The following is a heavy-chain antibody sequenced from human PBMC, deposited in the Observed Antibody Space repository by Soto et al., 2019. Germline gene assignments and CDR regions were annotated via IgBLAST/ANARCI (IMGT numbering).Heavy chain of an antibody. V-gene: IGHV5-10-1*01. Sequence: GESLKISCKGSGYSFTSYWISWVRQMPGKGLEWMGRIDPSDSYTNYSPSFQGHVTISADRSISTAYLQWSSLKASDTAMYYCATNYYDSSGYYYGAAFDIWGQGTMVTVSS. D-gene: IGHD3-22*01. CDR3: ATNYYDSSGYYYGAAFDI. CDR2: IDPSDSYT. CDR1: GYSFTSYW. J-gene: IGHJ3*02.